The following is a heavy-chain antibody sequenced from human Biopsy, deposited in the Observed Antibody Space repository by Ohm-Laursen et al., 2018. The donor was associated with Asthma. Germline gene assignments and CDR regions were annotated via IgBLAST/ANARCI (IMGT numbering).Heavy chain of an antibody. V-gene: IGHV3-48*02. CDR2: ISSSSSTI. Sequence: SLRLSCAASGFTFGDYCTNWVRQAPGKGLEWVSYISSSSSTIYYADSVKGRFTISRDNAKNSLYLQMNSLRDEDTAVYYCARFKRGYSYGYAGVFDYWGQGTLVTVSS. CDR3: ARFKRGYSYGYAGVFDY. D-gene: IGHD5-18*01. J-gene: IGHJ4*02. CDR1: GFTFGDYC.